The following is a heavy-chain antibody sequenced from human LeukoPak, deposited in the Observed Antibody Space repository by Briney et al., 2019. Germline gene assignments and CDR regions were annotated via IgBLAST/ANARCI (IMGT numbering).Heavy chain of an antibody. CDR1: GFTFSSYA. V-gene: IGHV3-66*01. Sequence: QPGGSLRLSCAASGFTFSSYAMSWVRQAPGKGLEWVSVIYSGGSTYYADSVKGRFTTSRDNSKNTLYLQMNSLRAEDTAVYYCASEASYADYYGMDVWGQGTTVTVSS. CDR3: ASEASYADYYGMDV. CDR2: IYSGGST. J-gene: IGHJ6*02. D-gene: IGHD3-16*01.